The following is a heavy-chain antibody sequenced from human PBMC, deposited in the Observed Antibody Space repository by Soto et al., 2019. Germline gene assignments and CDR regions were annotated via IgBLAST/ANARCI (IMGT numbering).Heavy chain of an antibody. D-gene: IGHD3-22*01. CDR2: LNTSGGST. J-gene: IGHJ4*02. CDR1: GFSFSNYA. Sequence: PGGSLRLSCSASGFSFSNYAMDWVRRAPGMGLEYVSPLNTSGGSTYYADSVKGRFTISRDSSKNTLFLQMSSLRAEDTAVYYCASMYYYDSSGYPQMGFYWGQGTLVTVSS. V-gene: IGHV3-64D*06. CDR3: ASMYYYDSSGYPQMGFY.